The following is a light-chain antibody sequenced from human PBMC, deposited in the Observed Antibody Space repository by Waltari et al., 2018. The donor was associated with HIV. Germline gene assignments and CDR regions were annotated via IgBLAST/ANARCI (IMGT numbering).Light chain of an antibody. Sequence: EIVMTQSPATLSVSPGERATLSCRASQSVSSDLAWYQQKPGQAPRLLIYDASSRATGIAVRFSGSGSGTEFTLTISSLQSEDSAVYYCQQYHSWPPVWTFGQGTKVEIK. V-gene: IGKV3-15*01. J-gene: IGKJ1*01. CDR1: QSVSSD. CDR3: QQYHSWPPVWT. CDR2: DAS.